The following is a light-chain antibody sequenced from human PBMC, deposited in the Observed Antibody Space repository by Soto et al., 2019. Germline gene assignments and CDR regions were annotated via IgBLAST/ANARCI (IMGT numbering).Light chain of an antibody. CDR3: SSYTSSSALVV. V-gene: IGLV2-14*03. Sequence: QSALTQPASVSGSPGQSITISCTGTSSDVGGYDYDSWYQQHPGKAPKLMIYDVSNRPPGVSNRFSGSKSGNTASLTISGLQAEDEADYYCSSYTSSSALVVFGGGTKVTVL. CDR1: SSDVGGYDY. CDR2: DVS. J-gene: IGLJ2*01.